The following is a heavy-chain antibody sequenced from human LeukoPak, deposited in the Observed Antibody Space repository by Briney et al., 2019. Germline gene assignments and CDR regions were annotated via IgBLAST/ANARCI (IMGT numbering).Heavy chain of an antibody. D-gene: IGHD2-8*01. CDR2: IGTAGDT. CDR3: AREAAHCTNGVCPLDY. V-gene: IGHV3-13*01. Sequence: PGGSLRLSCAASGFTFSSYDFHWVRQVTGKGLQWVSAIGTAGDTYYLDSVKGRFTISRENAKNFLYLQMNSLRAGDTAVYYCAREAAHCTNGVCPLDYWGQGTLVTVSS. J-gene: IGHJ4*02. CDR1: GFTFSSYD.